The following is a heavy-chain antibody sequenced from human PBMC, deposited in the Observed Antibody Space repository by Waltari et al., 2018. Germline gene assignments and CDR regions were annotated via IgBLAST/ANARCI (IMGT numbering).Heavy chain of an antibody. J-gene: IGHJ3*01. CDR1: GFSVATKD. V-gene: IGHV3-66*01. CDR2: INIGGTR. Sequence: EVQLVESGGGLVQPGESLRISCAASGFSVATKDIWWVRQAPGQGLDWVSVINIGGTRAYTASVRGRFTISRDLSKNTVYLQMDNLRHEDTAVYFCVRNLWEGSSYYATNDAYDVWGLGTRVTVSS. D-gene: IGHD3-22*01. CDR3: VRNLWEGSSYYATNDAYDV.